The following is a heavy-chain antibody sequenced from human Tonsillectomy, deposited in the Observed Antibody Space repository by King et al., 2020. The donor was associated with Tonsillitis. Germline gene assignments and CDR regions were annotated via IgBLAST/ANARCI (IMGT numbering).Heavy chain of an antibody. D-gene: IGHD3-16*01. J-gene: IGHJ4*02. CDR1: GASISSNNW. V-gene: IGHV4-4*02. CDR3: ARVLYRREASL. Sequence: QLQESGPGLVKPSGTLSLTCAVSGASISSNNWWSWVRQSPGKGLEWIGEIYHSGSINYNPSLKSRVIMSVDTSKNQFSLNLNSVTAADTAVYYCARVLYRREASLWGQGTRVTVSS. CDR2: IYHSGSI.